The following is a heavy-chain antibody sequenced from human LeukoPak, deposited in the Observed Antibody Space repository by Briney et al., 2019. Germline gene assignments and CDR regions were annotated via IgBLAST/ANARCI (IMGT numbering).Heavy chain of an antibody. CDR3: ARGPDIVATMAFDY. CDR2: ISSSGSTI. CDR1: GFTFSVYY. D-gene: IGHD5-12*01. Sequence: GGSLRLSCAASGFTFSVYYMSWIRQAPGKGLEWVSYISSSGSTIYYADSVKGRFTISRDNAKNSLYLQMNSLRAEDTAVYYCARGPDIVATMAFDYWGQGTLVTVSS. V-gene: IGHV3-11*01. J-gene: IGHJ4*02.